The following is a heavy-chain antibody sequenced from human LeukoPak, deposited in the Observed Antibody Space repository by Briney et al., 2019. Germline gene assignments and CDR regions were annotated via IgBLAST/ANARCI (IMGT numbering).Heavy chain of an antibody. J-gene: IGHJ3*02. CDR3: AKVNSTWAVAGHDAFDI. D-gene: IGHD6-19*01. V-gene: IGHV3-23*01. CDR1: GFTFSSYA. CDR2: ISGSGGST. Sequence: PGGSLRLSCAASGFTFSSYAMSWVRQAPGKGLEWVSAISGSGGSTYYADSVKGRFTISRDNSKNTLYLQMNSLRAEDTAVYYCAKVNSTWAVAGHDAFDIWGQGTMVTVSS.